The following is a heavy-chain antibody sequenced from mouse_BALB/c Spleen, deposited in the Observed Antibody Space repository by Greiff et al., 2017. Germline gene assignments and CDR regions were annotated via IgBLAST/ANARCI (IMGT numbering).Heavy chain of an antibody. V-gene: IGHV2-2*02. J-gene: IGHJ4*01. CDR2: IWSGGST. D-gene: IGHD2-14*01. Sequence: QVQLKQSGPGLVQPSQSLSITCPVSGFSLTSYGVHWVRQSPGKGLEWLGVIWSGGSTDYNAAFISRLSISKDNSKSQVFFKMNSLQANDTAIYYCARNRYDVRYAMDYWGQGTSVTVSS. CDR3: ARNRYDVRYAMDY. CDR1: GFSLTSYG.